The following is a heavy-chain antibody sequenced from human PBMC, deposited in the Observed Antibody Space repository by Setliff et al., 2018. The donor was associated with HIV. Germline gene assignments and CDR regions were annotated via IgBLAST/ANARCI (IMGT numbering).Heavy chain of an antibody. V-gene: IGHV3-48*01. CDR2: NGIINGAK. CDR1: GFTFSSYS. D-gene: IGHD3-9*01. J-gene: IGHJ4*02. Sequence: PWGSLRLSCAAPGFTFSSYSMNWVRQAPGKGLEWISYNGIINGAKHYADSMEGRFTISRDDAKNSLYLQMDSLRAEDTAVYYCVRDRDWAFDYWGQGILVTVSS. CDR3: VRDRDWAFDY.